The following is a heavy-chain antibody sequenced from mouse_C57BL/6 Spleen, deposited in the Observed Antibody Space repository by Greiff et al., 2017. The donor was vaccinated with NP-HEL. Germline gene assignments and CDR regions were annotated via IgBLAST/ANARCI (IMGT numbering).Heavy chain of an antibody. V-gene: IGHV5-4*03. J-gene: IGHJ2*01. CDR1: GFTFSSYA. CDR3: ASNWDYFDY. CDR2: ISDGGSYT. D-gene: IGHD4-1*01. Sequence: EVMLVESGGGLVKPGGSLKLSCAASGFTFSSYAMSWVRQTPEQRLEWVATISDGGSYTYYPDNVKGRFTISRDNAKNNLYLQMSHLKSEDTAMYYCASNWDYFDYWGQGTTLTVSS.